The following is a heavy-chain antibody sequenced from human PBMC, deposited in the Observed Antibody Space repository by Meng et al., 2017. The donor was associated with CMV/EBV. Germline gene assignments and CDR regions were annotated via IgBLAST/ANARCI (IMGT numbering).Heavy chain of an antibody. J-gene: IGHJ5*02. Sequence: ACGFTFSRYAMHWVRQAPGKGLAWVAVISYDGSNQYYADSVKGRFTISRDNSKNTLYLQMNSLRAEATAVYYCARDGDWNYEGWFDPWGQGTLVTVSS. CDR1: GFTFSRYA. CDR2: ISYDGSNQ. CDR3: ARDGDWNYEGWFDP. D-gene: IGHD1-7*01. V-gene: IGHV3-30-3*01.